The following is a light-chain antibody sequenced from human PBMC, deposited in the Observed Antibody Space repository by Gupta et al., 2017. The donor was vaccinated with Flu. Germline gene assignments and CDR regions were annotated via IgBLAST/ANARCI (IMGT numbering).Light chain of an antibody. CDR1: SSDVGGYKY. J-gene: IGLJ2*01. CDR2: EVS. CDR3: SSYTNTNTRVV. Sequence: QSALTQPASVSGSPGQSITISCTGTSSDVGGYKYVSWYQQHPGKAPKLMIFEVSNRPSGVSNRFSGSKSGYTASLTSSGLQAEDEAYYYCSSYTNTNTRVVFGGGTKLTVL. V-gene: IGLV2-14*01.